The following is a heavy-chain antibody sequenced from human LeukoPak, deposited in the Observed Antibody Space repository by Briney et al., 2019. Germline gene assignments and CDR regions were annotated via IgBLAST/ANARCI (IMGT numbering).Heavy chain of an antibody. Sequence: PSETLSLTCTVSGGSISSSYWSWIRQPPGKGLEWIGYIYYSGSTNYNPSLKSRVTISVDTSKNQFSLKLSSVTAADTAVYYCARAKLGARIGFDYWGQGTLVTVSS. CDR3: ARAKLGARIGFDY. CDR1: GGSISSSY. D-gene: IGHD1-26*01. CDR2: IYYSGST. V-gene: IGHV4-59*08. J-gene: IGHJ4*02.